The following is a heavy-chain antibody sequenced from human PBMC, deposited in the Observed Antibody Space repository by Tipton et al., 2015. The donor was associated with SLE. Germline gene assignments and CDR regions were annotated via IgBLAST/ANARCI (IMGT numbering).Heavy chain of an antibody. CDR3: ARDGVDSYGFAYYYYYGMDV. J-gene: IGHJ6*02. D-gene: IGHD5-18*01. CDR1: GGSISSSSYY. V-gene: IGHV4-39*07. CDR2: IYYSGST. Sequence: TLSLTCTVSGGSISSSSYYWGWIRQPPGKGLEWIGSIYYSGSTYYNPSLKSRVTISVDTSKNQFSLKLSSVTAADTAVYYCARDGVDSYGFAYYYYYGMDVWGQGTTVTVSS.